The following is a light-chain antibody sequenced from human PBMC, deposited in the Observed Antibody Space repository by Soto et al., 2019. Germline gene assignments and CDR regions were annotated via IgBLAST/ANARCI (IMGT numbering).Light chain of an antibody. Sequence: QLVLTQPPSASGTPGQRVTISCSGSSSNIGSNTVNWYQQLPGTAPKLFIYSNNQRPSGVPDRFSGSKSGTSASLAISGLQSEDEADYYCAVWDDSLNGVVFGGGTKLTVL. J-gene: IGLJ2*01. CDR3: AVWDDSLNGVV. V-gene: IGLV1-44*01. CDR2: SNN. CDR1: SSNIGSNT.